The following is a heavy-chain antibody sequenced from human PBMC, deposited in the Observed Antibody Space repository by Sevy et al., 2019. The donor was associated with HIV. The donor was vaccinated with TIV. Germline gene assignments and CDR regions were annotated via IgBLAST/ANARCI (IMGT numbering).Heavy chain of an antibody. J-gene: IGHJ4*02. V-gene: IGHV2-5*01. CDR3: AQGDGYNFFDY. CDR2: IYWNDDK. CDR1: GFSLSTSGVG. Sequence: SGPTLVKPTQTLTLTCTFSGFSLSTSGVGVGWIRQPPGKALEWLALIYWNDDKRYSPSLKSRLTITKDTSKNQVVLTMTNMDPVDTATYYCAQGDGYNFFDYWGQGTLVTVSS. D-gene: IGHD5-12*01.